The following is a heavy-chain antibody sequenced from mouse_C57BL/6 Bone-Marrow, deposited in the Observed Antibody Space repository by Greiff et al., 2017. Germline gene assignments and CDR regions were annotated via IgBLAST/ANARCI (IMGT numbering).Heavy chain of an antibody. CDR2: INPSSGYT. V-gene: IGHV1-4*01. Sequence: QVQLKESGAELARPGASVKMSCKASGYTFTSYTMHWVKQRPGQGLEWIGYINPSSGYTKYNQKFKDKATLTADKYSSKAYMQLSSLTSEDSAVYNCARSQFITTVVATDFDVWGTVTTVTVSS. J-gene: IGHJ1*03. CDR1: GYTFTSYT. CDR3: ARSQFITTVVATDFDV. D-gene: IGHD1-1*01.